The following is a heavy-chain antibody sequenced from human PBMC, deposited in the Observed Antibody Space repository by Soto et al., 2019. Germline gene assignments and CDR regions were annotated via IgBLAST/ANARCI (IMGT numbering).Heavy chain of an antibody. CDR2: MNPNSGNT. Sequence: ASVKVSCKASGYTFTSYDINWVRQATGQGLEWMGWMNPNSGNTGYAQKFQGRATMTRNTSISTAYMELSSLRSEDTAVYYCARYCTKPHPGAAAYYYGMDVWGQGTTVTVSS. CDR3: ARYCTKPHPGAAAYYYGMDV. J-gene: IGHJ6*02. D-gene: IGHD2-8*01. V-gene: IGHV1-8*01. CDR1: GYTFTSYD.